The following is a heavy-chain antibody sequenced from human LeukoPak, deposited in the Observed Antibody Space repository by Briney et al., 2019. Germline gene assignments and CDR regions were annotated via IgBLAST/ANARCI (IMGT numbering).Heavy chain of an antibody. V-gene: IGHV4-59*01. J-gene: IGHJ5*01. D-gene: IGHD1-1*01. CDR2: IYYSGST. CDR3: ARDRTGNNWFDP. Sequence: PSETLSLTCTVSGGSISSYYWSWIRQPPGKGLEWIGYIYYSGSTNYNPSLSNRVTISVDTSKNQFSLRLSSVTAADTAVYYCARDRTGNNWFDPWGQGTLVTVSS. CDR1: GGSISSYY.